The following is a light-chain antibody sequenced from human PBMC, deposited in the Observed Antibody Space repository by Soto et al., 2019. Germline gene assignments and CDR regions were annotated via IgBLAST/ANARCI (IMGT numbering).Light chain of an antibody. CDR1: RTVSNR. V-gene: IGKV3-15*01. J-gene: IGKJ4*01. CDR3: QQYYHWAVT. Sequence: EILMTQSPDTLSVSPGERVTLSCRASRTVSNRLAWYQHKPGQAPRLLISGASTGATGIPPRFRGSGSGTEFTLTVDTLQSEDIAIYYCQQYYHWAVTFGGGTRWIS. CDR2: GAS.